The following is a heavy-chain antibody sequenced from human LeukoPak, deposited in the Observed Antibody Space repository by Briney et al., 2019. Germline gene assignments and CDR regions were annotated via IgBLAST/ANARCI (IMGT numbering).Heavy chain of an antibody. Sequence: ASVKVSCKASGYTFTGYYMHWVRQAPGQGLEWMGWINPNSGGTNYAQKFQGRVTMTRDTSISTAYMELSRLRSDDTAVYYCARDGYYDSSGCYFGYWGQGTLVTVSS. CDR1: GYTFTGYY. CDR2: INPNSGGT. CDR3: ARDGYYDSSGCYFGY. D-gene: IGHD3-22*01. J-gene: IGHJ4*02. V-gene: IGHV1-2*02.